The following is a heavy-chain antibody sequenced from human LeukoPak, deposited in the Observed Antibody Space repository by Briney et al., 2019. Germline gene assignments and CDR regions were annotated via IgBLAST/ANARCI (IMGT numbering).Heavy chain of an antibody. J-gene: IGHJ6*03. Sequence: GGSLRLSCAASGFTFSSYSMNWVRQAPGKGLEWVSYISSSSSTIYYADSVKGRFTISRDNAKNSLYLQMNSLRAEDTAVYYCARGGHSRYYYYYMDVWGKGTTVTVSS. D-gene: IGHD5-18*01. CDR3: ARGGHSRYYYYYMDV. CDR1: GFTFSSYS. CDR2: ISSSSSTI. V-gene: IGHV3-48*04.